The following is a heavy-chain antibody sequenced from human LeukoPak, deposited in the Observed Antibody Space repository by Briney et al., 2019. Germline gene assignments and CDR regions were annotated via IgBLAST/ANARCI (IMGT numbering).Heavy chain of an antibody. CDR2: IYSGVNT. CDR3: ARSDSLNTFDI. Sequence: PGGSLRLSCAASGFTVSNYYMSWVRQAPGKGLEWVSIIYSGVNTYYADSVKGRFTISRDNSKNTLYLQMNSLRAEDTAVYYCARSDSLNTFDIWGQGTMVTVSS. CDR1: GFTVSNYY. D-gene: IGHD2-21*01. V-gene: IGHV3-53*01. J-gene: IGHJ3*02.